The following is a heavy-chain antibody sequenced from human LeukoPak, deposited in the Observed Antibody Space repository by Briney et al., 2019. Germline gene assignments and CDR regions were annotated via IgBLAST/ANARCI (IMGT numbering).Heavy chain of an antibody. CDR3: ARGEMATIEDAFDI. D-gene: IGHD5-24*01. V-gene: IGHV4-59*01. J-gene: IGHJ3*02. Sequence: SETLSLTCNVSGGSMNNYYWNWIRQPPGKGLEWIGSIYYSGSTNYNPSLKSRVTISVDTSKNQFSLKLSSVTAADTAVYYCARGEMATIEDAFDIWGQGTMVTVSS. CDR2: IYYSGST. CDR1: GGSMNNYY.